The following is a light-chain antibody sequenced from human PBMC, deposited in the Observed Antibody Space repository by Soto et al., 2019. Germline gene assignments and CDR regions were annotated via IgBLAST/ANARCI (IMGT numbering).Light chain of an antibody. V-gene: IGLV3-21*04. J-gene: IGLJ2*01. CDR2: SDT. CDR1: NIGRKG. Sequence: SYELTQPPSVSVAPGKTASISCGGNNIGRKGVHGYQQKPGQAPVLVIYSDTDLPPVIPERFSGSNSANLATLTISRVEAGDEADYYCQVWDSGSAHVVFGGGTKVTVL. CDR3: QVWDSGSAHVV.